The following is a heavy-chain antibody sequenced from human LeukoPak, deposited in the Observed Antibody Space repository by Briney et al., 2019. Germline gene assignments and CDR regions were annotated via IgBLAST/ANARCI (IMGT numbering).Heavy chain of an antibody. CDR3: ARWVTTQGTFDI. V-gene: IGHV4-4*07. Sequence: SETLSLTCTVSGGSISTYYWNWIRQPAGKGLEWIGRIYTSGSTNYNLSLKSRVTLSLDTSKNQFSLKLSSVTAAGTAVYYCARWVTTQGTFDIWGQGTMVTVSS. CDR1: GGSISTYY. CDR2: IYTSGST. J-gene: IGHJ3*02. D-gene: IGHD1-1*01.